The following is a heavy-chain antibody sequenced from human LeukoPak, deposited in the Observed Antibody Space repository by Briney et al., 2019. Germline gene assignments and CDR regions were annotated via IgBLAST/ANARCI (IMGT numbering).Heavy chain of an antibody. CDR1: GLTRRCGH. CDR3: ARGAIDG. D-gene: IGHD3-22*01. J-gene: IGHJ4*02. Sequence: GFLRLSCATSGLTRRCGHKSWVRQAPGKGLEWVSLIYSGGNTHYADSVKGRFTISRDNSKNTLYLQMNSLRAEDTAVYYCARGAIDGWGQGTLVTVSS. V-gene: IGHV3-53*01. CDR2: IYSGGNT.